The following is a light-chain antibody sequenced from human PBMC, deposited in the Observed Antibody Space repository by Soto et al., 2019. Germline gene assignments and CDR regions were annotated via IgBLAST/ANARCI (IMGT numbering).Light chain of an antibody. V-gene: IGKV3-15*01. Sequence: MLKMSVGTLSLTKKERATLSCRASQSVSSNLAWYQQKPGQAPRLLIYGASTRATGIPARFSGSGSGTEFTLTISSLQSEDFAVYYCQQYNNWPLTFGGGSIV. J-gene: IGKJ4*01. CDR3: QQYNNWPLT. CDR2: GAS. CDR1: QSVSSN.